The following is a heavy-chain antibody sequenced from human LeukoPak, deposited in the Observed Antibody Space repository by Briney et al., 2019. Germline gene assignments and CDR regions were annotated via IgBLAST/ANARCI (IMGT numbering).Heavy chain of an antibody. Sequence: SETLSLTCTVSGGSISSYYWSWIRQPPGKGLEWIGCIYYSGSTNYNPSLKSRVTISVDTSKNQFSLKLSSVTAADTAVYYCARSSSSSGFDYWGQGTLVTVSS. CDR2: IYYSGST. CDR1: GGSISSYY. V-gene: IGHV4-59*01. J-gene: IGHJ4*02. CDR3: ARSSSSSGFDY. D-gene: IGHD6-6*01.